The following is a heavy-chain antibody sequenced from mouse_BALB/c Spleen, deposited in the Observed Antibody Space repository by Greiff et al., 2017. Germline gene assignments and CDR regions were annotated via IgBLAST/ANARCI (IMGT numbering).Heavy chain of an antibody. Sequence: QVQLQQSGAELVRPGVSVKISCKGSGYTFTDYAMHWVKQSHAKSLEWIGVISTYYGDDSYKQKVKGKATMTVDKSTSTAYMELARQTAEDSAIYSCARSATTATGPMDYWGQGTSVTVSA. D-gene: IGHD1-2*01. CDR3: ARSATTATGPMDY. J-gene: IGHJ4*01. CDR2: ISTYYGDD. CDR1: GYTFTDYA. V-gene: IGHV1S137*01.